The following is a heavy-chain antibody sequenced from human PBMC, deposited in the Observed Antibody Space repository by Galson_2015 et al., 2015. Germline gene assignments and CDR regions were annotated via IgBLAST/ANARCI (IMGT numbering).Heavy chain of an antibody. V-gene: IGHV3-53*01. CDR2: LRTGGAA. D-gene: IGHD4-17*01. J-gene: IGHJ3*02. CDR1: DFTVSPTY. Sequence: SLRLSCAASDFTVSPTYTSWVRQAPGKGLERVSSLRTGGAASYAVSVRGRFSISSDTSDNTLHLQMTSLRAEDTALYYCASSVYGDLHRGAYDIWGRGIVVTVSS. CDR3: ASSVYGDLHRGAYDI.